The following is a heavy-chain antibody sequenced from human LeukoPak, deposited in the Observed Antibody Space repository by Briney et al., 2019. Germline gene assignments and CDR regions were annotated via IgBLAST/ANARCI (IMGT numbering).Heavy chain of an antibody. CDR2: LYSNGNT. CDR3: ARGVEPLAANTLAY. D-gene: IGHD1-14*01. Sequence: GGSLRLSCAASGFTVITNDMTWVRQAPGKGLEWVSVLYSNGNTKYADSVQGRFTVSRDNSKNTLYLEMNSLSPDDTAVYYCARGVEPLAANTLAYWGQGTLVTVSS. J-gene: IGHJ4*02. V-gene: IGHV3-53*01. CDR1: GFTVITND.